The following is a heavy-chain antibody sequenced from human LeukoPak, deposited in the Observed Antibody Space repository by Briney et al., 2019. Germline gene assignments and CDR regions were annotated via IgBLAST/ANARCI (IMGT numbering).Heavy chain of an antibody. D-gene: IGHD3-3*02. CDR1: GFTFGNSW. Sequence: GGSLSLSCAGSGFTFGNSWMNWFRQTPGKGLEWVANIKQDGSEKYVDSVKGRFTISRDIAKTSLYLQMNSLRAEDTAVYYCAREASSHFTWGQGTLVTVSS. CDR2: IKQDGSEK. J-gene: IGHJ5*02. V-gene: IGHV3-7*01. CDR3: AREASSHFT.